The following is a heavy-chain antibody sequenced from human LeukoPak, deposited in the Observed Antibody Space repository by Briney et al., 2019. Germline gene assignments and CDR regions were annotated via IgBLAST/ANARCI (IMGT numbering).Heavy chain of an antibody. Sequence: SETLSLTCTVSGGSISSSSYYWGWIRQPPGKGLEWIGSIYYSGSTYYNPSLKSRVTISVDTSKNQFSLKLSSVTAADTAVYYCARAIKVLGIAARRGKYRFDPWGQGTLVTVSS. CDR1: GGSISSSSYY. D-gene: IGHD6-6*01. CDR3: ARAIKVLGIAARRGKYRFDP. CDR2: IYYSGST. J-gene: IGHJ5*02. V-gene: IGHV4-39*07.